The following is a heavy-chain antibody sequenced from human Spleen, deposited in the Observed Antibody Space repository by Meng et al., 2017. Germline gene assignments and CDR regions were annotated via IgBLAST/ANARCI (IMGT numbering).Heavy chain of an antibody. Sequence: GGSLRLSCEGSGFTFSNAYMTWVRQVPGKRLEWVGRIKSKPDGETIDYGAPVKGRFTISRDDSKNTVYLQMNSLRAEDTAVYYCARAYSSSWYLEGYFDYWGQGTLVTVSS. CDR2: IKSKPDGETI. V-gene: IGHV3-15*05. D-gene: IGHD6-13*01. CDR3: ARAYSSSWYLEGYFDY. J-gene: IGHJ4*02. CDR1: GFTFSNAY.